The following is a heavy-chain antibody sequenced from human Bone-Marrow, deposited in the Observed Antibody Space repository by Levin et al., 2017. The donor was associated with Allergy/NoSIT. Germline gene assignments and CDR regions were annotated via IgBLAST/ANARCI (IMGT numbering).Heavy chain of an antibody. CDR1: GFSFSSHW. D-gene: IGHD3-10*01. J-gene: IGHJ4*02. CDR2: IKQDGSET. V-gene: IGHV3-7*01. Sequence: ASVKVSCAVSGFSFSSHWMTWVRQAPGRGLEWVASIKQDGSETYYGDSVKGRFTISRDNAQNSVFLQMQSLRAEDTALYYCATIGDDLDYWGQGTLVTVAS. CDR3: ATIGDDLDY.